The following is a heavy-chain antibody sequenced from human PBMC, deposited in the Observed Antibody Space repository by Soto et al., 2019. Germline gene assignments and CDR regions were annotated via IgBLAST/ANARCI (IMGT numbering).Heavy chain of an antibody. CDR2: IDHSGYT. Sequence: QVQLQQWGAGLLKPSETLSLTCAVYGGSFSGYYWNWIRQPPGKGLEWIGEIDHSGYTNYNPSLKSRVTISVDTSKNQFSLRLTSVTAADTAVYYCARVPDWFDPWGQGTLVTVSS. CDR3: ARVPDWFDP. CDR1: GGSFSGYY. V-gene: IGHV4-34*01. J-gene: IGHJ5*02. D-gene: IGHD2-2*01.